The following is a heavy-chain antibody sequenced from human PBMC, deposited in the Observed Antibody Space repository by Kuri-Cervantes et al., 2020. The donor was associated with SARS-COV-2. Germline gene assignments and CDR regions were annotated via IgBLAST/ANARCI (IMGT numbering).Heavy chain of an antibody. J-gene: IGHJ5*02. CDR3: AREDYGFWSGYSTEEKYNPFDP. CDR2: INPNGGST. Sequence: ASVKVSCKASGYTLTSCYMNWVRQAPGQGLEWMGVINPNGGSTTYAQKFQGRVTMTRDTSTSTVYMELSSLRSEDTAVYYCAREDYGFWSGYSTEEKYNPFDPWGQGTLVTVSS. V-gene: IGHV1-46*03. CDR1: GYTLTSCY. D-gene: IGHD3-3*01.